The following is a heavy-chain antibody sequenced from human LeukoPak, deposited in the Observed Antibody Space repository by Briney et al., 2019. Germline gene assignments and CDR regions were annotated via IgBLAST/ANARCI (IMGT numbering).Heavy chain of an antibody. D-gene: IGHD2-2*01. Sequence: SETLSLTCTVSGGSISSGSSYWGWIRQPLGKGLEWIGSIYYSGSTSYNPSLKSRVTISVDTSKNQFSLKLSSVTAADTAVYYCARHRGIEGVVLPAAMDVWGKGTTVIVSS. CDR1: GGSISSGSSY. V-gene: IGHV4-39*01. J-gene: IGHJ6*03. CDR2: IYYSGST. CDR3: ARHRGIEGVVLPAAMDV.